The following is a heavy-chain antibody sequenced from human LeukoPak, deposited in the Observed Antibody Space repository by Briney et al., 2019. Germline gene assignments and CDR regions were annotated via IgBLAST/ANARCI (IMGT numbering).Heavy chain of an antibody. Sequence: SETLSLTCTVSGYSISSGYYWGWIRPPPGKGLEWIGNIHQSGSTYYNPSLKGRVSISIDTSRNHFSLKLNSVTAADTAVYYCAREPYCAWGQGTLVTVSS. J-gene: IGHJ4*02. CDR3: AREPYCA. CDR1: GYSISSGYY. CDR2: IHQSGST. V-gene: IGHV4-38-2*02. D-gene: IGHD2-8*02.